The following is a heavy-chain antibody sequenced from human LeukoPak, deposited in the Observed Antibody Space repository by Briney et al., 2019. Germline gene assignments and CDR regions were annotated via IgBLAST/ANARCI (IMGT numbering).Heavy chain of an antibody. CDR2: IGGSGDST. J-gene: IGHJ4*02. D-gene: IGHD7-27*01. CDR1: GFTFSSYA. Sequence: GGSLRLSCAASGFTFSSYAMSWVRQAPGKGLEWVSTIGGSGDSTYYADSVKGRFTISRDNSKNTLYLQMNSLRAEDTAVYYCATRLKLGSDYWGQGTLVTVSS. V-gene: IGHV3-23*01. CDR3: ATRLKLGSDY.